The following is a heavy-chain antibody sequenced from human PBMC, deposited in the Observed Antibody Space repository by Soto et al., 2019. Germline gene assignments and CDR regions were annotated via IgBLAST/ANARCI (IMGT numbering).Heavy chain of an antibody. J-gene: IGHJ4*02. Sequence: ASVKVSCKASGYTFTSYYMXWVRQAPGQGLEWMGIINPSGGSTSYAQKFQGRVTMTRDTSTSTVYMELSSLRSEDTAVYYCARVARVLLWFGEFQPSDYWGQGTLVTVSS. CDR2: INPSGGST. CDR3: ARVARVLLWFGEFQPSDY. D-gene: IGHD3-10*01. CDR1: GYTFTSYY. V-gene: IGHV1-46*03.